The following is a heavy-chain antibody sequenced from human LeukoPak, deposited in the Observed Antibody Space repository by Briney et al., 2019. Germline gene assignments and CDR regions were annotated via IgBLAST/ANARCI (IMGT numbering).Heavy chain of an antibody. CDR2: IYYSGGT. Sequence: SETLSLTCTVSGGSISSHYWSWIRQPPGKGLEWIGYIYYSGGTNYNPSLKSRVTISVDTSKNQFSLKLSSVTAADTAVYYCARNSHWFDPWGQGTLVTVSS. CDR3: ARNSHWFDP. V-gene: IGHV4-59*11. CDR1: GGSISSHY. D-gene: IGHD4-23*01. J-gene: IGHJ5*02.